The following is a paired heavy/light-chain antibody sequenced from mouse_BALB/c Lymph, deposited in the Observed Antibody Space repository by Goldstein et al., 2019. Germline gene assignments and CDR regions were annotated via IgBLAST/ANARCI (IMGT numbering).Heavy chain of an antibody. D-gene: IGHD1-2*01. CDR3: ARPITTATGLFAY. V-gene: IGHV8-12*01. J-gene: IGHJ3*01. CDR2: IYWDGDR. CDR1: GFSLTTSGMG. Sequence: QVTLKESGPGILQPSQTLSLTCSFSGFSLTTSGMGLNWIRQTSGKGLEWLAHIYWDGDRRYNPSLKSRLTISKDTSSNQVFLKITSVDTADTATYYCARPITTATGLFAYWGQGTLVTVSA.
Light chain of an antibody. CDR2: YAS. CDR1: QSVSTSNYSY. Sequence: DIVLTQSPASLPISLGQRATISCRASQSVSTSNYSYMHWYQQKPGQPPKLLIKYASNLESGVPARFSGSGSGTDFTLNIHPVEEEDTAAYYCQHSWEIPYTFGGGTKLEIK. CDR3: QHSWEIPYT. V-gene: IGKV3-7*01. J-gene: IGKJ2*01.